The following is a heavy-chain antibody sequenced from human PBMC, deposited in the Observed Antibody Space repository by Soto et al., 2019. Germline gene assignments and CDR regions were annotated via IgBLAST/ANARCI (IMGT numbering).Heavy chain of an antibody. D-gene: IGHD6-13*01. CDR2: IYPGDSDT. Sequence: GESLKISCKGSGYSFTSYWIGWVRQMPGKGLEWMGIIYPGDSDTRYSPSFQGQVTISADKSISTAYLQWSSLKASDTAMYYCARKNNRGKYYYGMDVWGQGTTVTVSS. CDR1: GYSFTSYW. CDR3: ARKNNRGKYYYGMDV. J-gene: IGHJ6*02. V-gene: IGHV5-51*01.